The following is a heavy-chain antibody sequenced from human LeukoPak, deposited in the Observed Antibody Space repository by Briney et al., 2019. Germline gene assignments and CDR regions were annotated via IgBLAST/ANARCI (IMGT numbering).Heavy chain of an antibody. CDR1: GFTFSSYW. D-gene: IGHD6-6*01. J-gene: IGHJ4*02. CDR3: TRSQYSSSPVDF. V-gene: IGHV3-74*01. CDR2: ANSDGSIT. Sequence: AGGSLRLSCAVSGFTFSSYWMHWVRQAPGKGLVWVSRANSDGSITSYADSVKGRFTISGDDAKNTLYLQMNSLGGEDTAVYYCTRSQYSSSPVDFWGQGTLVTVSS.